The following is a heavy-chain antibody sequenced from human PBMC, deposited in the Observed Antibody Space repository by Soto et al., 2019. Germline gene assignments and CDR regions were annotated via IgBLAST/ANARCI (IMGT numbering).Heavy chain of an antibody. J-gene: IGHJ5*02. CDR3: AREILTGYYPAGWFDP. CDR2: IYFRGST. V-gene: IGHV4-39*02. CDR1: GGSISSSTYY. Sequence: PSETRSLTCTVSGGSISSSTYYWGWIRQPPGKGLEWIGSIYFRGSTYYNPSLKSRVTVSVDTSKKQFSLKLTSVTAADTAVYYCAREILTGYYPAGWFDPWGQGTLVTASS. D-gene: IGHD3-9*01.